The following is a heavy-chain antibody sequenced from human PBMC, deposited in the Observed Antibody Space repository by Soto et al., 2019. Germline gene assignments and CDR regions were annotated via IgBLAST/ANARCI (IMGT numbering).Heavy chain of an antibody. CDR1: GFTFGDYA. J-gene: IGHJ4*02. V-gene: IGHV3-49*04. D-gene: IGHD3-22*01. CDR2: IRSKAYGGTT. Sequence: SLRLSCTASGFTFGDYAMSWVRQAPGKGLEWVGFIRSKAYGGTTEYAASVKGRFTISRDDSKSIAYLQMNSLKTEDTAVYYCTRVPGDYYDSSLLSYFDYWGQGTLVTVSS. CDR3: TRVPGDYYDSSLLSYFDY.